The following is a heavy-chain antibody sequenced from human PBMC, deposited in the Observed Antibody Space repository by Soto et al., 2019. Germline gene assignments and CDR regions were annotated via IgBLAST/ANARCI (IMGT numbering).Heavy chain of an antibody. V-gene: IGHV4-31*03. CDR2: IYYSGST. D-gene: IGHD3-3*01. Sequence: SETLSLTCTVSGGSISSGGYYWSWIRQHPGKGLEWIGYIYYSGSTYYNPSLKSRVTISVETSKNQFSLKLSSVTAADTAVYYCATSLTIFGPEAYWGQGTLVTVSS. CDR1: GGSISSGGYY. J-gene: IGHJ4*02. CDR3: ATSLTIFGPEAY.